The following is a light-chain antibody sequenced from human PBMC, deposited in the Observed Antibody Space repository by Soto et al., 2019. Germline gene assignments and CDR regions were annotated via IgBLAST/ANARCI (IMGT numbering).Light chain of an antibody. CDR1: HSLVYSDGIAY. J-gene: IGKJ2*01. CDR2: TVS. Sequence: DVVMTQSPLSLPVTLGQPASISCRSSHSLVYSDGIAYLNWFQQRPCQSPRRLIYTVSYRDSGVPDRFSGSGSGTDFTLRISRVEAEDVGVYYCMQGTHWPPYTFGQGTKLEI. V-gene: IGKV2-30*01. CDR3: MQGTHWPPYT.